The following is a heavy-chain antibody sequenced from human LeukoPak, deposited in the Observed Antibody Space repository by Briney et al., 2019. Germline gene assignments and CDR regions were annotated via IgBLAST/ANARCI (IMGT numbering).Heavy chain of an antibody. CDR3: ARSNWNDPFDY. CDR2: IYYSGST. Sequence: SGTLSLTRTVSGGSIRSYYWSWIRQPPGKGLEWIGYIYYSGSTNYNPSLKSRVTISVDTSKNQFSLKLSSVTAADTAVYYCARSNWNDPFDYWGQGTLVTVSS. J-gene: IGHJ4*02. D-gene: IGHD1-1*01. CDR1: GGSIRSYY. V-gene: IGHV4-59*01.